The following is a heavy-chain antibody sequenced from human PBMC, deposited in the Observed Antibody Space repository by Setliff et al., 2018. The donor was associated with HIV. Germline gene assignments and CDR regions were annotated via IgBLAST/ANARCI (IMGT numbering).Heavy chain of an antibody. V-gene: IGHV1-18*01. CDR1: GYTFSNYG. Sequence: GASVKVSCKASGYTFSNYGITWVRQAPGQGLEWMGWITSYNGNTNYAKKFKGRVTMTTDTSTSIAYMELKSLRSEDTAMYYCATQRDIVMVPGQGGFDIWAQGTMVTVS. CDR3: ATQRDIVMVPGQGGFDI. CDR2: ITSYNGNT. J-gene: IGHJ3*02. D-gene: IGHD2-2*01.